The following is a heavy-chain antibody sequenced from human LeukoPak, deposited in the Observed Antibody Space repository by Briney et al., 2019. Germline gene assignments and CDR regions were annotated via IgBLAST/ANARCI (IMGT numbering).Heavy chain of an antibody. CDR1: GFTVSSNY. CDR2: IYSGGST. J-gene: IGHJ3*02. Sequence: GGSLRLSCAASGFTVSSNYMSWVRQAPGKGLEWVSVIYSGGSTYYADSVKGRFTISRDNSKNTLYLQMNGLRAEDTAVYYCARDYAPGGYSYGWHAFDIWGQGTMVTVSS. CDR3: ARDYAPGGYSYGWHAFDI. V-gene: IGHV3-53*01. D-gene: IGHD5-18*01.